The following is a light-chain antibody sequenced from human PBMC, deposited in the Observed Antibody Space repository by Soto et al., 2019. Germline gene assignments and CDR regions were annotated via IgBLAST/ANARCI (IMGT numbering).Light chain of an antibody. V-gene: IGKV3-20*01. CDR3: QQYGRSPWT. Sequence: EIVLTQSPGTLSLSPGERATLSCRASQSVSSNYLAWYQQKPGQAPRLLIYGASSRATGIPDRFSVSGSGTDFTLTISRLEPEDFAVYYCQQYGRSPWTFGRGTKVEIK. CDR1: QSVSSNY. CDR2: GAS. J-gene: IGKJ1*01.